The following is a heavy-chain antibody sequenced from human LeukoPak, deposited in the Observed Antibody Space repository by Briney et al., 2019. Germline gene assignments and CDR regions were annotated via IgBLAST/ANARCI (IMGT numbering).Heavy chain of an antibody. D-gene: IGHD2-8*01. CDR2: IIPILGIA. Sequence: ASVKVSCKASGGTFSSYAISWVRQAPGQGLEWMGRIIPILGIANYAQKFQGRVTITADKSTSTAYMELSSLRSEDTAVYYCARVHTLSPYRTNGVCYSAAFDIWGQGTMVTVSS. CDR3: ARVHTLSPYRTNGVCYSAAFDI. CDR1: GGTFSSYA. J-gene: IGHJ3*02. V-gene: IGHV1-69*04.